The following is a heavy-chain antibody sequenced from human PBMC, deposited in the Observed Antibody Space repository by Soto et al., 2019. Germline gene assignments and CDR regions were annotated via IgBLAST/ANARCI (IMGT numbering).Heavy chain of an antibody. CDR1: GFTFSSYW. J-gene: IGHJ3*02. Sequence: PGGSLRLSCAASGFTFSSYWMIWVRQAPGKGLEWVANIKQDGSEKYYVDSVKGRFTISRDNVKNSLYLQMNSLRAEDTAVYYCARDKGNYDSSGYYHDAFDIWGQGTMVTVSS. D-gene: IGHD3-22*01. V-gene: IGHV3-7*03. CDR2: IKQDGSEK. CDR3: ARDKGNYDSSGYYHDAFDI.